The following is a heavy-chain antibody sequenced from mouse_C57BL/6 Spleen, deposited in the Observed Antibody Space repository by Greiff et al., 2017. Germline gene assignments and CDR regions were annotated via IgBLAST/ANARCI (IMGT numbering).Heavy chain of an antibody. D-gene: IGHD1-1*01. CDR2: INPNNGGT. CDR1: GYTFTDYY. V-gene: IGHV1-26*01. J-gene: IGHJ4*01. CDR3: ARENYYGSRGGYAMDY. Sequence: VQLQQSGPELVKPGASVKISCKASGYTFTDYYMNWVKQSHGKSLEWIGDINPNNGGTSYNQKFKGKATLTVDKSSSTAYMELRSLTSEDSAVYYCARENYYGSRGGYAMDYWGQGTSVTVSS.